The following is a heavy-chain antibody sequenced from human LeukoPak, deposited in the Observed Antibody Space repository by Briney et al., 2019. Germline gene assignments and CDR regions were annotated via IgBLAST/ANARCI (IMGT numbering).Heavy chain of an antibody. V-gene: IGHV3-64*02. J-gene: IGHJ3*02. CDR3: ARERYSVNDYDAFDI. D-gene: IGHD5/OR15-5a*01. Sequence: GGSLRLSCAASGFTFSSHAMHWVRQAPGKGLEYVSAINANGRSTYYADSVKGRFTISRDNSRTTLYLQMGSLRTEDMAVYYCARERYSVNDYDAFDIWGQGTMVTVSS. CDR1: GFTFSSHA. CDR2: INANGRST.